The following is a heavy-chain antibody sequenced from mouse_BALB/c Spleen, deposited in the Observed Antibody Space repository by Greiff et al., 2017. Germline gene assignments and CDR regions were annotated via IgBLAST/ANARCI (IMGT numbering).Heavy chain of an antibody. V-gene: IGHV7-3*02. Sequence: EVKVVESGGGLVQPGGSLRLSCATSGFTFTDYYMSWVRQPPGKELEWLGFIRNKANGYTTEYSASVKGRFTISRDNSQSILYLQMNTLRAEDSATYYCARDRAYGSSYWYVDVWGAGTTVTVSS. J-gene: IGHJ1*01. CDR1: GFTFTDYY. CDR3: ARDRAYGSSYWYVDV. D-gene: IGHD1-1*01. CDR2: IRNKANGYTT.